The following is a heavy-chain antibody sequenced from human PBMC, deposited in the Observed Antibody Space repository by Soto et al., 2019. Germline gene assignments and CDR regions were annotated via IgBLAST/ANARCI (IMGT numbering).Heavy chain of an antibody. CDR1: GGSISSYY. CDR3: ARISTTPYYFDY. J-gene: IGHJ4*02. V-gene: IGHV4-59*08. CDR2: IYYSGST. D-gene: IGHD1-1*01. Sequence: QVQLQESGPGLVKPSETLSLTCTVSGGSISSYYWSWIRQPPGKGLEWIGYIYYSGSTNYNPSLKSRLXTXVXXSKNQFSLKLSSVTAADTAVYYCARISTTPYYFDYWGQGTLVTVSS.